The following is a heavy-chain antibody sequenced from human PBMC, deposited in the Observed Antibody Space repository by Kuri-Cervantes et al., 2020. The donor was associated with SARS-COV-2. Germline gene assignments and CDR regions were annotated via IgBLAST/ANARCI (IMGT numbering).Heavy chain of an antibody. CDR1: GGSFSGYY. Sequence: SETLSLTCAVYGGSFSGYYLSWIRQPPGKGLEWIGEINHSGSTNYSPSLKSRVTISADTSKNQFSLKLSSVTAADTAIYYCARIRYYDILTGLAGFDYWGQGTLVTVSS. V-gene: IGHV4-34*01. CDR3: ARIRYYDILTGLAGFDY. J-gene: IGHJ4*02. D-gene: IGHD3-9*01. CDR2: INHSGST.